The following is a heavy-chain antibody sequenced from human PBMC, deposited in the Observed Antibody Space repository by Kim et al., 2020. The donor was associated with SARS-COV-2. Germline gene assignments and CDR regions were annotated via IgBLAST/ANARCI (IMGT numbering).Heavy chain of an antibody. CDR3: ARQAGIAVAGTFVRGSFDP. J-gene: IGHJ5*02. CDR2: IYYSGST. Sequence: SETLSLTCTVSGGSISSSSYYWGWIRQPPGKGLEWIGSIYYSGSTYYNPSLKSRVTISVDTSKNQFSLKLSSVTAADTAVYYCARQAGIAVAGTFVRGSFDPWGQGTLVTVSS. D-gene: IGHD6-19*01. CDR1: GGSISSSSYY. V-gene: IGHV4-39*01.